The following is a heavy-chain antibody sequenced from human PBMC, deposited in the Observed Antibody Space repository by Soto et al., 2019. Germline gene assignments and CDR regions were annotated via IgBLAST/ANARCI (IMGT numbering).Heavy chain of an antibody. Sequence: EVQLLESGGGLVQPGGSLRLSCAASGFTFINFAMSWVRQAPGKGLEWVSSIHSGGNYYADSVRGRFTISRDNSKNTLSLQMNSLRAEDTAVYYCAKATHDAEGGYCRSPSCAAEYFQNWGQGTLVSVSS. CDR1: GFTFINFA. CDR2: IHSGGN. D-gene: IGHD2-2*01. V-gene: IGHV3-23*01. CDR3: AKATHDAEGGYCRSPSCAAEYFQN. J-gene: IGHJ1*01.